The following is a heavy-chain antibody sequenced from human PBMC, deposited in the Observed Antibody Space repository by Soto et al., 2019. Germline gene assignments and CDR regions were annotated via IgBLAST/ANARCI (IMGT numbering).Heavy chain of an antibody. V-gene: IGHV4-59*10. D-gene: IGHD6-13*01. CDR2: IYTSGST. CDR3: ARGSMIGIAAAGRGYYGMDV. J-gene: IGHJ6*02. CDR1: GGSFSGYY. Sequence: PSETLSLTCAVYGGSFSGYYWSWIRQPPGKGLEWIGRIYTSGSTNYNPSLKSRVTMSVDTSKNQFSLKLSSVTAADTAVYYCARGSMIGIAAAGRGYYGMDVWGQGTTVTVSS.